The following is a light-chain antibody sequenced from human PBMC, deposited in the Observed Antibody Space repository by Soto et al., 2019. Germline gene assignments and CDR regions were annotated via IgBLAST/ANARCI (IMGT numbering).Light chain of an antibody. CDR1: SGSIASNY. CDR3: QSYHSGNVV. V-gene: IGLV6-57*04. J-gene: IGLJ2*01. CDR2: EDN. Sequence: NFMLTQPHSGSESPGKTVTISCTRSSGSIASNYVQWYQQRPGSAPTPVIYEDNERPSGVPDRFSGSIDSSSNSASLTISGLKTDDEAGYYCQSYHSGNVVFGGGTKLTVL.